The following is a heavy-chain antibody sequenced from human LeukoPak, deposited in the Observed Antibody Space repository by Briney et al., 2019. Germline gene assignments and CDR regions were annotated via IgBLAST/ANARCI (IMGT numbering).Heavy chain of an antibody. V-gene: IGHV3-48*01. CDR2: ISSSSSTI. CDR1: GFTFSSYS. CDR3: ARDGTQLPDIYYYYYYMDV. J-gene: IGHJ6*03. D-gene: IGHD2-2*01. Sequence: GGSLRLSCAASGFTFSSYSMNWVRQAPGKGLEWVSYISSSSSTIYYADSVKGRFTISRDNSKNTLYLQMNSLRAEDTAVYYCARDGTQLPDIYYYYYYMDVWGKGTTVTVSS.